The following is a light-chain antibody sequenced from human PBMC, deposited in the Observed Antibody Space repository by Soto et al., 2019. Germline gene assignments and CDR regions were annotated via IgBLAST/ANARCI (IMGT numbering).Light chain of an antibody. CDR1: QSVGTS. CDR2: GAS. J-gene: IGKJ1*01. V-gene: IGKV3-20*01. Sequence: EIVLTQSPGILSLSPGERATLSCRASQSVGTSLAWYQQKPGQAPRLLIYGASNRATGIPDRFSGSGSGTDFTLTISKLEPEDFAVYHCQQYGGSPRTFGQGTKVDIK. CDR3: QQYGGSPRT.